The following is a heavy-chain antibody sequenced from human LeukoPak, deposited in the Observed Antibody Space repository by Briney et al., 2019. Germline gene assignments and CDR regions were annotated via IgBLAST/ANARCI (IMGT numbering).Heavy chain of an antibody. CDR3: AREFRYFDWLYYDY. D-gene: IGHD3-9*01. CDR1: GYTFTSYV. V-gene: IGHV1-18*01. CDR2: LS. Sequence: VKVSCKASGYTFTSYVISWVRQAPGQGLEWMGWLSQDRVTMTTDTSTSTAYMELRSLRSDDTAVYYCAREFRYFDWLYYDYWGQGTLVTVSS. J-gene: IGHJ4*02.